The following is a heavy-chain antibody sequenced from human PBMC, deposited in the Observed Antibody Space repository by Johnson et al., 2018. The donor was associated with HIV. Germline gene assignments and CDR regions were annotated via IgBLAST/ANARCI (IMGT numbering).Heavy chain of an antibody. CDR1: GFFFDNYG. V-gene: IGHV3-7*01. D-gene: IGHD3-22*01. CDR3: ARDKAVNDLIVVGNTAFDI. CDR2: IKQDGSEK. J-gene: IGHJ3*02. Sequence: VQLVESGGAVVQPGGSLRLSCSTSGFFFDNYGMHWVRQAPGKGLEWVANIKQDGSEKYYVDSVKGRFTISRENAKKSMYLQMNSLRAEDTAVYYCARDKAVNDLIVVGNTAFDIWGQGTMVTVSS.